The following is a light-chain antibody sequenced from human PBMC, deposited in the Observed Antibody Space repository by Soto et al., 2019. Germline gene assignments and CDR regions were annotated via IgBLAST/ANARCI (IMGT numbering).Light chain of an antibody. J-gene: IGKJ1*01. Sequence: DIQMTQSPSTLSASVGDRVTITCRASQSISSWLAWYQQKPGKAPKLLIYKASSLESGVPSSFSGRGSGTEFTLTISSLQPDDFATYYYQQYNSYPWTSGQGTKVEIK. CDR1: QSISSW. V-gene: IGKV1-5*03. CDR2: KAS. CDR3: QQYNSYPWT.